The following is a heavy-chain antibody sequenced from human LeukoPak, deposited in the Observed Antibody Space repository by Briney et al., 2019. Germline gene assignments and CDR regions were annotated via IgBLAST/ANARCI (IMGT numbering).Heavy chain of an antibody. D-gene: IGHD6-6*01. CDR2: ISTSGNTV. V-gene: IGHV3-48*01. J-gene: IGHJ4*02. CDR1: AFTFSSYS. Sequence: GGSLRLSCAASAFTFSSYSMNWVRQAPGKGREGVSYISTSGNTVYYADSMKGRFTISRDNAKNSLYLQMNSLRADDTAMYYCARDWAPYSTSPSGFDYWGQGTLVTVSS. CDR3: ARDWAPYSTSPSGFDY.